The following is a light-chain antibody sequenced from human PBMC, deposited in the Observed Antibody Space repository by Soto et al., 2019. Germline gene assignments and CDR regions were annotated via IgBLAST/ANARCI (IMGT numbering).Light chain of an antibody. CDR1: QSISSW. CDR2: KAS. CDR3: QQYNSYSI. J-gene: IGKJ2*01. V-gene: IGKV1-5*03. Sequence: DIQMTQSPSTMSASVGDRVTITCRASQSISSWLAWYQQKPGKAHKLLIYKASSLESGVPSRFSGSGSGTESTLTISSHQPEDFTTYYCQQYNSYSIFGQGTKLEIK.